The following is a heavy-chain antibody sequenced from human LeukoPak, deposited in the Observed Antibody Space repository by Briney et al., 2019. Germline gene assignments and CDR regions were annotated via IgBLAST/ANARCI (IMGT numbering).Heavy chain of an antibody. CDR2: ISVSGGST. J-gene: IGHJ4*02. CDR3: APYCSGGSCYRY. V-gene: IGHV3-23*01. CDR1: GLTFSSYA. Sequence: GGSLRLSCVASGLTFSSYAMSWVRQAPGKGLEWVSTISVSGGSTYYADSVKGRFTISRDNSKNTLYLQMNSLRAEDTAVCYCAPYCSGGSCYRYWGQGTLVTVSS. D-gene: IGHD2-15*01.